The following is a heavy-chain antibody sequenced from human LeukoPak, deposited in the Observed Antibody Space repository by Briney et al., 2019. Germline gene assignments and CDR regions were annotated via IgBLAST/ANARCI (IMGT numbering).Heavy chain of an antibody. D-gene: IGHD3-16*01. CDR3: ARDQRPGWGEYFQH. CDR1: GFTFSNYW. Sequence: GGSLRLSCAASGFTFSNYWMHWVRQAPGKGLEWVAVIWYDGSNKYYADSVKGRFTISRDNSKNTVYLQMNSLRAEDTAVYYCARDQRPGWGEYFQHWGQGTLVTVSS. J-gene: IGHJ1*01. V-gene: IGHV3-33*08. CDR2: IWYDGSNK.